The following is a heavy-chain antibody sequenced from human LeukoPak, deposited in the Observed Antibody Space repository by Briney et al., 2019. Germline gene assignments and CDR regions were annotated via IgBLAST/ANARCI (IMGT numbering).Heavy chain of an antibody. V-gene: IGHV3-21*01. D-gene: IGHD5-18*01. CDR3: ARDMPRASGYNDAFDI. CDR2: ISSSSSDI. CDR1: GFSFRVYS. J-gene: IGHJ3*02. Sequence: GGSLRLSCAASGFSFRVYSMNWVRQAPGQGLEWVSSISSSSSDISYGDSVKGRFTISRDNAQNSLYLQMNSLRTEDTAVYYCARDMPRASGYNDAFDIWGQGTMVTVSS.